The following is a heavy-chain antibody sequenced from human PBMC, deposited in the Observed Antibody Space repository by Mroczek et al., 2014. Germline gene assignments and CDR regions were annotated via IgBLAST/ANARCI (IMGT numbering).Heavy chain of an antibody. V-gene: IGHV4-61*02. D-gene: IGHD6-13*01. CDR1: GGSISSGDYY. CDR3: ASLAAAGLTDY. Sequence: QVQLQESGPGLVKPSQTLSLTCTVSGGSISSGDYYWSWIRQPAGKGLEWIGRIYTSGSTNYNPSLKSRVTMSVDTSKNQFSLKLSSVTAADTAVYYCASLAAAGLTDYWGQGTLVTVSS. CDR2: IYTSGST. J-gene: IGHJ4*02.